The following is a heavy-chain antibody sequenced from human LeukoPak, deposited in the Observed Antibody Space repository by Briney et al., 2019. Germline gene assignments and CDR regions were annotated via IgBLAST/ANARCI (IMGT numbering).Heavy chain of an antibody. CDR3: ARVGNLSVGVEDAFDI. CDR2: ITSSGSAI. CDR1: GFTFSSYE. D-gene: IGHD1-26*01. Sequence: GGSLRLSCATSGFTFSSYEMNWIRQGPGKGLEWVSFITSSGSAIYYADSVRGRFTISRDNAKNSLNLQMNSLRAEDTAVYYCARVGNLSVGVEDAFDIWGQGTMVTVSS. V-gene: IGHV3-48*03. J-gene: IGHJ3*02.